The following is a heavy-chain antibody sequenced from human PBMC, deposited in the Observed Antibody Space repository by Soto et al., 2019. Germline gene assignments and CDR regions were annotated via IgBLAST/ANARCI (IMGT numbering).Heavy chain of an antibody. Sequence: QVQLVQSVAEVKKPGSSVKVSCKASGGTFSSYAISWVRQAPGQGLEWMGGIIPIFGTANYAQKFQGRVTITADESTSTAYMELSSLRSEDTAVYYCARDLVITMVRGVGFDYWGQGTLVTVSS. V-gene: IGHV1-69*12. CDR1: GGTFSSYA. J-gene: IGHJ4*02. CDR3: ARDLVITMVRGVGFDY. D-gene: IGHD3-10*01. CDR2: IIPIFGTA.